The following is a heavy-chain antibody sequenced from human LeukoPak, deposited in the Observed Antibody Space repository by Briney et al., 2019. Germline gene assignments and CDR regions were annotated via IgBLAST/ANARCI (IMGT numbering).Heavy chain of an antibody. V-gene: IGHV4-34*01. D-gene: IGHD2-15*01. Sequence: PSETLSLTCAVYGGSFSGYYWSWIRQPPGKGLEWIGEINHSGSTNYNPSLKSRVTISVDTSKNQFSLKLSSVTAADTAVYYCARDRMREAFDIWGQGTMVTVSS. CDR1: GGSFSGYY. J-gene: IGHJ3*02. CDR2: INHSGST. CDR3: ARDRMREAFDI.